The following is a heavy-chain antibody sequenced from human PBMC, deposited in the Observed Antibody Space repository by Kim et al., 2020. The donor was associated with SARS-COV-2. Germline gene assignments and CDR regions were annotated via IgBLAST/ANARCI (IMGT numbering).Heavy chain of an antibody. CDR2: ISGSGITT. Sequence: GGSLRLSCVASGFTFSDYEMNWVRQAPGKGLEWVSYISGSGITTFYADSVKGRFTVSRDNARNSLYLQIDSLTAEDTAIYYCAMPQSHPLYVDGWYYFDYWRQGTL. D-gene: IGHD2-8*01. CDR1: GFTFSDYE. J-gene: IGHJ4*02. V-gene: IGHV3-48*03. CDR3: AMPQSHPLYVDGWYYFDY.